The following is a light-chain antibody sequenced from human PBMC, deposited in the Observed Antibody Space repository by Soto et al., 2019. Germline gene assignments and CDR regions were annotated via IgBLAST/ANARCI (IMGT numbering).Light chain of an antibody. CDR3: HQYNNWFPFT. J-gene: IGKJ5*01. Sequence: EVVLTQSPATLSVTSGERATLSCRASESVNNKLGWYQQKPGQAPRLLIYRASTRATGIPARFSGSGSGTEFTLTISSLQSADSAVYYCHQYNNWFPFTFGQGTRLEIK. V-gene: IGKV3-15*01. CDR1: ESVNNK. CDR2: RAS.